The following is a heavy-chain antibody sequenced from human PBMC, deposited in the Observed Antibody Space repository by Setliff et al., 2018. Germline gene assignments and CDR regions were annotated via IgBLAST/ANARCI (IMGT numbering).Heavy chain of an antibody. J-gene: IGHJ4*02. CDR2: GSTGKT. Sequence: PGGSLRLSCAASGFSFSDYAMSWVRQAPRKGLEWVSGGSTGKTDYADSVKGRFTMPRDSSTNTLYLQMNSLRGEDTAVYYCVKDVVGYSSTWPKRDYFDYWGQGTLVTVS. D-gene: IGHD6-13*01. CDR3: VKDVVGYSSTWPKRDYFDY. CDR1: GFSFSDYA. V-gene: IGHV3-23*01.